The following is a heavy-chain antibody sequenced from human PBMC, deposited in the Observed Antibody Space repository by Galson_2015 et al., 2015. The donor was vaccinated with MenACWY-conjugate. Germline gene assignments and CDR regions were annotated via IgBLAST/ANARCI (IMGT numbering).Heavy chain of an antibody. J-gene: IGHJ6*02. CDR3: AKCRDILTGYGPALSRHYYYYGMDV. CDR2: IYSGGST. V-gene: IGHV3-53*01. CDR1: GFTVSSNY. Sequence: SLRLSCAASGFTVSSNYMSWVRQAPGKGLEWVSVIYSGGSTYYADSVKGRFTISRDNSKNTLYLQMNSLRAEDTAVYYCAKCRDILTGYGPALSRHYYYYGMDVWGQGTMVTVSS. D-gene: IGHD3-9*01.